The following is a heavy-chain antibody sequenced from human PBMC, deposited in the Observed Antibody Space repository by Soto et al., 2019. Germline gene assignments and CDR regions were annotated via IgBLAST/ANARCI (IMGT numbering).Heavy chain of an antibody. CDR2: ISYDGSNK. J-gene: IGHJ6*02. CDR1: GFTFSSYG. Sequence: GGSLRLSCAASGFTFSSYGMHWVRQAPGKGLEWVAVISYDGSNKYYADSVKGRFTISRDNSKNTLYLQMNSLRAEDTAVYYCAKDYSITMIVVVNGMDVWGQGTTVTVSS. D-gene: IGHD3-22*01. CDR3: AKDYSITMIVVVNGMDV. V-gene: IGHV3-30*18.